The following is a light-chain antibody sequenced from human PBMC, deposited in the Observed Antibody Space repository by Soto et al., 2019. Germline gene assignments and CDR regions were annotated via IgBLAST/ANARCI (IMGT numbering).Light chain of an antibody. V-gene: IGKV3-20*01. J-gene: IGKJ4*01. CDR3: QHYKTWPLA. CDR2: GAS. Sequence: EIVLTQSPCTLSLSPGERATLSCRASQSVSSSYLAWYQQKPGQAPMLLIYGASIRATGTPARLSGSGSGTEFTLTISSLQSEDFAVYYCQHYKTWPLAFGGGTKVDIK. CDR1: QSVSSSY.